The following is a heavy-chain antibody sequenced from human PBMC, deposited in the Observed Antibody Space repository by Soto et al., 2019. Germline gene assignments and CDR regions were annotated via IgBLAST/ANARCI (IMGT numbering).Heavy chain of an antibody. D-gene: IGHD4-17*01. CDR3: ARGSYGDYDYYHGMDV. J-gene: IGHJ6*02. Sequence: QVQLVQSGAEVKKPGSSVKVSCKASGGTFSSYAISWVRQAPGQGLEWMGGIIPIFGTANYAQKFQGRVKITADESTSTAYMELSSLRSEDTAVYYCARGSYGDYDYYHGMDVWGQRTTVTVSS. CDR2: IIPIFGTA. V-gene: IGHV1-69*01. CDR1: GGTFSSYA.